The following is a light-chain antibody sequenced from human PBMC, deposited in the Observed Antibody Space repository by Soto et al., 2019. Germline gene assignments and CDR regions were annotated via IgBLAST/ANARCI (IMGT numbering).Light chain of an antibody. CDR3: QHYNTYPWT. CDR2: KAS. J-gene: IGKJ1*01. Sequence: GDRVTITCRASQSITGWLAWFQQKPGKAPKLLISKASSLQSGVPSRFSGSGSGTDFTLTISSLQPDDFATYYCQHYNTYPWTFGHGTKVDIK. CDR1: QSITGW. V-gene: IGKV1-5*03.